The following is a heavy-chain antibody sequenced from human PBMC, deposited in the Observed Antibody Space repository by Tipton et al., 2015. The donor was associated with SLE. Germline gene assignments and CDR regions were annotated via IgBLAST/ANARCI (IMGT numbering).Heavy chain of an antibody. D-gene: IGHD4-23*01. V-gene: IGHV4-59*01. Sequence: TLSLTCTVSGDSISNYYWNWIRQPPAKGLEWIGYIYSSGSTNYNPSLKSRVTISVNTSKNQFSLKLSSVTAADTAVYYCARERDYGGNWDIWGQGTMVTVSS. CDR2: IYSSGST. J-gene: IGHJ3*02. CDR1: GDSISNYY. CDR3: ARERDYGGNWDI.